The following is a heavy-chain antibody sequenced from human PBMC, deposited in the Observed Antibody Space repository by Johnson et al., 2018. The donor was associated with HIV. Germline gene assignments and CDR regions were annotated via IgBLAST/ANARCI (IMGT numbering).Heavy chain of an antibody. CDR2: SSSSGSTR. J-gene: IGHJ3*01. CDR1: GFTFSDYY. D-gene: IGHD6-19*01. Sequence: QVQLVESGGGLVKSGGSLRLSCAASGFTFSDYYMSWIRQAPGKGLEWVSYSSSSGSTRYYADSVKGRSTISRDNAKNTLYLQMNSLRAEDTAVYYCAKSSPPGLAPLGGWGQGTMVTVSS. V-gene: IGHV3-11*04. CDR3: AKSSPPGLAPLGG.